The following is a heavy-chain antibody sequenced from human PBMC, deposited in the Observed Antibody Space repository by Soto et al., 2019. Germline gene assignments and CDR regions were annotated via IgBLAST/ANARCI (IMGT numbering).Heavy chain of an antibody. CDR3: AREPYSAYYYDSSGYNYGMDV. J-gene: IGHJ6*02. Sequence: QVQLVESGGGVVQPGRSLRLSCAASGFTFSSYGMHWVRQAPGKGLEWVAVIWYDGSNKYYADSVKGRFTISRDNSKNTLYLKMNSLRAEDTAVYYCAREPYSAYYYDSSGYNYGMDVWGQGTTVTVSS. D-gene: IGHD3-22*01. CDR1: GFTFSSYG. V-gene: IGHV3-33*01. CDR2: IWYDGSNK.